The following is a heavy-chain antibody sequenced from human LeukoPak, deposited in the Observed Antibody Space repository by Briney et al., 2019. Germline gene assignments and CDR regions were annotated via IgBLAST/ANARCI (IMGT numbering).Heavy chain of an antibody. D-gene: IGHD1-26*01. CDR1: EYSISSGYY. CDR2: IYHSGST. J-gene: IGHJ4*02. V-gene: IGHV4-38-2*02. CDR3: ARVHYSGSYQTDY. Sequence: SETLSLTCTVSEYSISSGYYWGWIRQPPGKGLEWIGSIYHSGSTYYNPSLKSRVTISVDTSKNQFSLKLNSVTAADTAVYYCARVHYSGSYQTDYWGQGTLVTVSS.